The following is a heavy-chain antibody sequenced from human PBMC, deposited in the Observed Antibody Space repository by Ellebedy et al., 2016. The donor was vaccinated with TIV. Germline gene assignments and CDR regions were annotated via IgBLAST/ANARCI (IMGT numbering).Heavy chain of an antibody. V-gene: IGHV3-64D*06. Sequence: GGSLRLXCSASGFTFSSYAMHWVRQAPGKGLEYVSAISSNGGSTYYADSVKGRFTISRDNSKNTLYLQMSSLRAEDTAVYYCAKEDEAGFDYWGQGTLVTVSS. CDR3: AKEDEAGFDY. J-gene: IGHJ4*02. D-gene: IGHD6-19*01. CDR1: GFTFSSYA. CDR2: ISSNGGST.